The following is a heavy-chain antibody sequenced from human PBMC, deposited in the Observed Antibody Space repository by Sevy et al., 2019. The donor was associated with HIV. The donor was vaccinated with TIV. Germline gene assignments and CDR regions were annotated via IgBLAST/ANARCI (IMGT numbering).Heavy chain of an antibody. Sequence: GGSLRLSCAASGFTFSEAWMSWVRQAPGKGLEWVGRIKSKTDAATRDFAAPVRGRFSILRDDSANMVYLVMNNLKPEDTGVYYCAAGTGTSDFDHWGQGTLVTVSS. V-gene: IGHV3-15*01. CDR3: AAGTGTSDFDH. CDR1: GFTFSEAW. J-gene: IGHJ4*02. D-gene: IGHD1-7*01. CDR2: IKSKTDAATR.